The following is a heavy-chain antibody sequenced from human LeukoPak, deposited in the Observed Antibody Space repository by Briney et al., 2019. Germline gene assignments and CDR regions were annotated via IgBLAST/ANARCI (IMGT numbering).Heavy chain of an antibody. J-gene: IGHJ4*02. Sequence: SVKVSCKASGGTFSSYAISWVRQAPGQGLEWMGGIIPIFGKANYAQKFQGRVTIATDESTSTAYMELSSLRSEDTAVYYCARDRVRYDFWSGYYTRTQMDYWGQGTLVTVSS. CDR3: ARDRVRYDFWSGYYTRTQMDY. D-gene: IGHD3-3*01. V-gene: IGHV1-69*05. CDR2: IIPIFGKA. CDR1: GGTFSSYA.